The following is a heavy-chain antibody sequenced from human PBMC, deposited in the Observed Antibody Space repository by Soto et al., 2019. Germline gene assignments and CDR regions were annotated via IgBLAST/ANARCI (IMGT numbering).Heavy chain of an antibody. CDR1: GFIFSDYY. CDR3: ARDINDYGDTQAYGVDV. CDR2: ISSSSTYT. D-gene: IGHD4-17*01. J-gene: IGHJ6*02. Sequence: GSLRLSCAASGFIFSDYYMTWIRQAPGKGLEWVSHISSSSTYTNYADSVKGRFTISRDNAKNSLYLQMNSLRAEDTAVYYCARDINDYGDTQAYGVDVWGQGTTVTVSS. V-gene: IGHV3-11*06.